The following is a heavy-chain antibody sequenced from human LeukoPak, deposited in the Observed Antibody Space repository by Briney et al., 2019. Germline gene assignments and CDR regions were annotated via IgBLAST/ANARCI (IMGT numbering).Heavy chain of an antibody. CDR1: GCSISSYY. D-gene: IGHD4-17*01. Sequence: SETLSLTCTVSGCSISSYYWNWIRQPPGKGLEWIGYIYYSGSTNYNPSLKSRVTISVYTSKNQFSLKLSSVTAADTAVYYCARLSTTSNYYYGMDVWGQGTTVTVSS. CDR2: IYYSGST. CDR3: ARLSTTSNYYYGMDV. V-gene: IGHV4-59*08. J-gene: IGHJ6*02.